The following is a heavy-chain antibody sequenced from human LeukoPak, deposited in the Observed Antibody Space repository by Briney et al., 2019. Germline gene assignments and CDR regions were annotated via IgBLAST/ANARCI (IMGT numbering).Heavy chain of an antibody. Sequence: KPSETLSLTCAVSGYSISSGYYCGWIRQTPGKGLEWIGSIYHSGSTYYNPSLKSRATISVDTSKNQFSLKLSSVTAADTAVYYCARLYNFWSGYYTGIDFDYWGQGTLVTVSS. CDR2: IYHSGST. V-gene: IGHV4-38-2*01. CDR3: ARLYNFWSGYYTGIDFDY. CDR1: GYSISSGYY. J-gene: IGHJ4*02. D-gene: IGHD3-3*01.